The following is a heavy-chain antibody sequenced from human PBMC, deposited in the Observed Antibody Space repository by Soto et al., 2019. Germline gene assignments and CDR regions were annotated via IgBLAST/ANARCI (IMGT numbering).Heavy chain of an antibody. CDR1: GGSISSGDYC. J-gene: IGHJ4*02. D-gene: IGHD6-19*01. CDR2: IYYSGST. CDR3: ARDLAVALIDY. V-gene: IGHV4-30-4*01. Sequence: SETLSLTWTVSGGSISSGDYCWSWIRQPPGKGLEWIGYIYYSGSTYYNPSLQSRVTISVDTSKNQFSLKLSSVTAADTAVYYCARDLAVALIDYWGQGTLVT.